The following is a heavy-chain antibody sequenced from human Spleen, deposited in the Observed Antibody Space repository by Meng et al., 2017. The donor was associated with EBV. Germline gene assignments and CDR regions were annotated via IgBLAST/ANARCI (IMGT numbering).Heavy chain of an antibody. CDR2: FDREDGET. CDR1: GYNVTQLS. Sequence: QVQFVEAGEEVKKPGFLVKVSCKVSGYNVTQLSIPWVRQAPGEGLEWMGGFDREDGETIYAQKFQGRVTLTEDTSTDTAYLELSSLTSEDTAVYYCATDSNQFDPWGQGTLVTVSS. D-gene: IGHD1-14*01. V-gene: IGHV1-24*01. J-gene: IGHJ5*02. CDR3: ATDSNQFDP.